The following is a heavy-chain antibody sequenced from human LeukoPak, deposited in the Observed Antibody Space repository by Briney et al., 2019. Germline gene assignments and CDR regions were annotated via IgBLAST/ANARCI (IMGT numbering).Heavy chain of an antibody. V-gene: IGHV1-2*02. CDR1: GYTFTGYY. CDR2: INPNSGGT. Sequence: ASVKVSCKASGYTFTGYYMHWVRQAPGQGLEWMGWINPNSGGTNYAQKFQGRVTMTRDTSISTAYMELSRLRSDDTAVYYCACEDHSTSPFDYWGQGTLVTVSS. CDR3: ACEDHSTSPFDY. D-gene: IGHD2-2*01. J-gene: IGHJ4*02.